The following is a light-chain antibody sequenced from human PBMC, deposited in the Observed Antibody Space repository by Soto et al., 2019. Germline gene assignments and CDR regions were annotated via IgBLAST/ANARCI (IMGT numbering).Light chain of an antibody. V-gene: IGKV1-5*03. CDR1: QSISNW. CDR2: KAS. CDR3: QQCNTYSRT. Sequence: DIPMTQSPSTLSASVGDRVTITCRASQSISNWLAWYQQKPGKAPKLLIYKASSLESGVPSRFSGSGSGTEFTLTISSLQPDDFATYYCQQCNTYSRTFGQGTKVEIK. J-gene: IGKJ1*01.